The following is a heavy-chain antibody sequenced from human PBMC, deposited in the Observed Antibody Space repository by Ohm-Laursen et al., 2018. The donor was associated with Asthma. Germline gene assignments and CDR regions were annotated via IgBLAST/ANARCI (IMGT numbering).Heavy chain of an antibody. CDR3: ARAPGFCGGDCPFDY. CDR2: MNGNGDTT. D-gene: IGHD2-21*02. CDR1: GFTFSSYT. J-gene: IGHJ4*02. V-gene: IGHV3-64*04. Sequence: SLRLSCAVSGFTFSSYTMHWVRQAPGKGLDYVSSMNGNGDTTHYADSVKGRFTISRDNSKNTLYLQMNSLRAEDTAVYYCARAPGFCGGDCPFDYWGQGTLVTVSS.